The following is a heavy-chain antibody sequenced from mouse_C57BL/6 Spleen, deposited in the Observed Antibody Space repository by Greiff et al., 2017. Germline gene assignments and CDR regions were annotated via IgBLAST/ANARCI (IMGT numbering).Heavy chain of an antibody. CDR1: GFTFSNYW. CDR3: TRGGNYVGFAY. V-gene: IGHV6-3*01. Sequence: EVKLVESGGGLVQPGGSMKLSCVASGFTFSNYWMNWVRQSPEKGLEWVAQLSLKSDNDATHYAESVKGRFTISRDDSKSSVYLQMNNLRAEETGIYYCTRGGNYVGFAYWGQGTLVTVSA. CDR2: LSLKSDNDAT. D-gene: IGHD2-1*01. J-gene: IGHJ3*01.